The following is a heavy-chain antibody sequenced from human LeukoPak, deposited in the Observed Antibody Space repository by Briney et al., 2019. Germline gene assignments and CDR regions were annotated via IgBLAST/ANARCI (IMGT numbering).Heavy chain of an antibody. Sequence: SETLSLTCTVSGGSISSSSYYWGWIRQPPGKGLEWIGSIYYSGSTYYNPSLESRVTISIDKSNNKFSLRLTSVTAADTAIYYCATDRPGRYFASGSYGYWGQGTLVTVSS. V-gene: IGHV4-39*07. D-gene: IGHD3-16*01. CDR1: GGSISSSSYY. CDR2: IYYSGST. J-gene: IGHJ4*02. CDR3: ATDRPGRYFASGSYGY.